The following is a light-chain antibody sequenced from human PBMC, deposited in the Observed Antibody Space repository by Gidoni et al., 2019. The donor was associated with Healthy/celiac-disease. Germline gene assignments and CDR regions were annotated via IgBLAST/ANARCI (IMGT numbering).Light chain of an antibody. V-gene: IGKV3-11*01. CDR1: QSVSSY. CDR2: DAS. CDR3: QQRSNWPPRHT. Sequence: DIVLTQSPATLSLSPGERATLSSRASQSVSSYLAWYQQKPGQAPRLLIYDASNRATGIPARFSGSGSGTDFTLTISSLEPEDFAVYYCQQRSNWPPRHTFGQGTKLEIK. J-gene: IGKJ2*01.